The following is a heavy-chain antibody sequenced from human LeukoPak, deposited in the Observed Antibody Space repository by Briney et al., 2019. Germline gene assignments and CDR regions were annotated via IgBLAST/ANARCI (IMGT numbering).Heavy chain of an antibody. D-gene: IGHD4-17*01. CDR1: GFTFSSYA. CDR3: AKDRTGYGDYLVDAFDI. CDR2: ISGSGGST. V-gene: IGHV3-23*01. Sequence: PGGSLRLSCAASGFTFSSYAMSWVRQAPGKGLEWVSAISGSGGSTYYADSVKGRFTISRDNSKNTLYLQMNSLRAEDTAVYYCAKDRTGYGDYLVDAFDIWGQGTMVTVSS. J-gene: IGHJ3*02.